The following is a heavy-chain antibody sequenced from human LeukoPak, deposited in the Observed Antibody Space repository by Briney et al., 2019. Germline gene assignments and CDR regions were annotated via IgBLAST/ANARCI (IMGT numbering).Heavy chain of an antibody. D-gene: IGHD1-26*01. CDR1: GFTFSSSW. V-gene: IGHV3-74*01. CDR2: INSDGSST. J-gene: IGHJ3*02. CDR3: AKVTSATRIIRDAFDI. Sequence: GRSLRLSCAASGFTFSSSWMHWVRQAPGKGLVWVSRINSDGSSTTYADSVKGRFTISRDNSKNTLYLQLNSLRAEDTAVYYCAKVTSATRIIRDAFDIWGKGTMVTVSS.